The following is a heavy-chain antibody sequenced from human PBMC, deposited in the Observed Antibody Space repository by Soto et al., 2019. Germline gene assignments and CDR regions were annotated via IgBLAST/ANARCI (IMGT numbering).Heavy chain of an antibody. V-gene: IGHV3-30-3*01. CDR1: GFTFSSYA. CDR2: ISYDGSNK. D-gene: IGHD3-10*01. Sequence: QVQLVESGGGVVQPGRSLRLSCAASGFTFSSYAMHWVRQAPGKGLEWVAVISYDGSNKYYADSVKGRFTISRDNSKNTLYLQMTSLRAEDTAVYYCARDRAVAAFDIWGQGTMVTVSS. J-gene: IGHJ3*02. CDR3: ARDRAVAAFDI.